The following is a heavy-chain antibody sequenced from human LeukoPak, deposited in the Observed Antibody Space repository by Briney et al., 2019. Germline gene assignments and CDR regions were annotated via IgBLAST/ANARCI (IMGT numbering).Heavy chain of an antibody. CDR1: GFTLSDYY. V-gene: IGHV3-11*04. CDR2: ISSSGSTK. J-gene: IGHJ4*02. Sequence: GGSLRLSCAASGFTLSDYYMNWIRQAPGKGLEWVSYISSSGSTKYYADSVKGRFTISRDNAKNSLYLQMNSLRAEDTAVCYCARDRQQLALDYWGQGTLVTVSS. CDR3: ARDRQQLALDY. D-gene: IGHD6-13*01.